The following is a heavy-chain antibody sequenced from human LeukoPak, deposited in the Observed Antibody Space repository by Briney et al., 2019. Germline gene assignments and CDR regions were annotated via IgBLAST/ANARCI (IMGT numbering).Heavy chain of an antibody. J-gene: IGHJ4*02. CDR3: ARDRYRHY. Sequence: GGSLRLSCSASGFIFSTYPMYWVRQAPGKGLEYVSGISTNGNNIYYADSVKGRFTISRDNAKNSLYLQMNSLRAEDTAVYYCARDRYRHYWGQGTLVTVSS. D-gene: IGHD1-26*01. CDR1: GFIFSTYP. V-gene: IGHV3-64*04. CDR2: ISTNGNNI.